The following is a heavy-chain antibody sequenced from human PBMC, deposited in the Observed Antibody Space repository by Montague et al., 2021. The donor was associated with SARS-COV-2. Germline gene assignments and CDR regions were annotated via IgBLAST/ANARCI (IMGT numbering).Heavy chain of an antibody. CDR2: IYTSGST. CDR1: GGSINSYY. V-gene: IGHV4-4*07. J-gene: IGHJ3*02. CDR3: ARDNPVLWFGETYAFDI. D-gene: IGHD3-10*01. Sequence: SETLSLTCTVSGGSINSYYWSWIRQPAGKGLEWIGRIYTSGSTNYNPSLKSRVTMSVDTSKNQFSLKLSSVTAADTAVYYCARDNPVLWFGETYAFDIWGQGTMVTVSS.